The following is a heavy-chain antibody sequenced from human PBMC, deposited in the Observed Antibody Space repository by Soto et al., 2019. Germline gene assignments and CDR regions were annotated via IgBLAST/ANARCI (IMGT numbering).Heavy chain of an antibody. CDR3: ASHHCSGGGCYESPYHYYGTDV. CDR2: IYYSGST. V-gene: IGHV4-39*01. Sequence: SETLSLTCTVSGGSISSSSYYWGWIRQPPGKGLEWIGSIYYSGSTYYKPSLKSRVTISVDTSKNQFSLKVRSVTAADTAVYYCASHHCSGGGCYESPYHYYGTDVWGQGTTVTVSS. CDR1: GGSISSSSYY. D-gene: IGHD2-15*01. J-gene: IGHJ6*02.